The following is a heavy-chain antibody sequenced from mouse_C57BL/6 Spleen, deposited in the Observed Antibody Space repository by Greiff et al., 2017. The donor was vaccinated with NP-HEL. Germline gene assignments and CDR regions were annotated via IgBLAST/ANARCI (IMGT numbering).Heavy chain of an antibody. CDR2: INPNNGGT. CDR1: GYTFTDYN. D-gene: IGHD1-2*01. J-gene: IGHJ3*01. CDR3: ARVRDYYGRFAY. Sequence: EVQLQQSGPELVKPGASVKMSCKASGYTFTDYNMHWVKQSHGKSLEWIGYINPNNGGTSYNQKFKGKATLTVNKSSSPAYMELRSLTSEDSAVYYWARVRDYYGRFAYWGQGTLVTVSA. V-gene: IGHV1-22*01.